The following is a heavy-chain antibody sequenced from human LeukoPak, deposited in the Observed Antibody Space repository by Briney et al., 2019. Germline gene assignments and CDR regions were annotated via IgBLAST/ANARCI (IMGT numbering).Heavy chain of an antibody. D-gene: IGHD3-9*01. CDR2: ISGSGGST. V-gene: IGHV3-23*01. CDR1: GFTFSSYG. CDR3: AKDLAYYDILTDSYCMDV. Sequence: PGGSLRLSCAASGFTFSSYGMSWVRQAPGKGLEWVSAISGSGGSTYYADSVKGRFTISRDNSKSTLYLQMNSLRAEDTAVYYCAKDLAYYDILTDSYCMDVWGKGTTVTISS. J-gene: IGHJ6*03.